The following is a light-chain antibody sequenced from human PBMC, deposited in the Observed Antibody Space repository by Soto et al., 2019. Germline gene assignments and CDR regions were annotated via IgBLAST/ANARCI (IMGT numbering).Light chain of an antibody. J-gene: IGKJ2*01. V-gene: IGKV3-20*01. CDR2: GAS. CDR1: QSVGTTY. Sequence: FVVTQSPDTLSLSPGETATLSCRASQSVGTTYLAWYQQKPGQAPRLLIYGASSRATGIPDRFSGSGAGTDFTLTISRLEPEDFAVYYCQQYDRSPYTFGQGTKVEIQ. CDR3: QQYDRSPYT.